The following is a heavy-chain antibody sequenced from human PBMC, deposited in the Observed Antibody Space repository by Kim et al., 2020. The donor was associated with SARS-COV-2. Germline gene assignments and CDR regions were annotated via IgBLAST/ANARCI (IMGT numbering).Heavy chain of an antibody. J-gene: IGHJ4*02. CDR3: ARERGRGPYNWNRGNFDY. D-gene: IGHD1-20*01. Sequence: LKSRVTISVDTSKNQFSLKLTSRTAADTAVYYCARERGRGPYNWNRGNFDYWGQGTLVTVSS. V-gene: IGHV4-31*02.